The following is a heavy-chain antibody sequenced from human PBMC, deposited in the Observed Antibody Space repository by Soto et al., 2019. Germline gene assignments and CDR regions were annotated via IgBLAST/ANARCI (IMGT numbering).Heavy chain of an antibody. V-gene: IGHV5-51*01. Sequence: GEPLKISCRTSGYKFTSSWIAWVRQMPGKGLEWMGIIFPSDSDTRYSPSFQGQVTISADRSTSTVFLQWASLKASDTAVYFCARKDKSGYFNWFDPWGQGTLVTVSS. D-gene: IGHD3-22*01. CDR3: ARKDKSGYFNWFDP. CDR2: IFPSDSDT. J-gene: IGHJ5*02. CDR1: GYKFTSSW.